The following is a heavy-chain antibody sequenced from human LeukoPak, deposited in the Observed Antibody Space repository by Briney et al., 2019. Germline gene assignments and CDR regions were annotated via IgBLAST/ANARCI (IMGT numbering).Heavy chain of an antibody. V-gene: IGHV1-69*13. D-gene: IGHD6-19*01. Sequence: SVKLSCKASGGTFSSYAISWVRQAPGQGLEWMGGIIPIFGTANYAQKFQGRVTITADESTSTAYKELSSLRSEDTAVYYCARGPGYSSGWYGGYWGQGTLVTVSS. CDR1: GGTFSSYA. J-gene: IGHJ4*02. CDR2: IIPIFGTA. CDR3: ARGPGYSSGWYGGY.